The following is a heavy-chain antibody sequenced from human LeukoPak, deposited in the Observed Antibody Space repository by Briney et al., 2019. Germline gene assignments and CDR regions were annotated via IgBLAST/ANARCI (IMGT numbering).Heavy chain of an antibody. V-gene: IGHV4-59*11. CDR1: GDSIRRHY. Sequence: PSETLSLTCSVSGDSIRRHYWSWIRQPPGKGLEWIGYIYHSGSTFYNPSLKSRVTISVDRSKNQFSLKLSSVTAADTAVYYCARGRRNFQHWGQGTLVTVSS. CDR2: IYHSGST. J-gene: IGHJ1*01. CDR3: ARGRRNFQH.